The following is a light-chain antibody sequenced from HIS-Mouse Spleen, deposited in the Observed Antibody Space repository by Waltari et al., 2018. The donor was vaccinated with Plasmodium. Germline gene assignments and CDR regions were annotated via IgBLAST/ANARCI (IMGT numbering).Light chain of an antibody. J-gene: IGKJ1*01. Sequence: DIQMTQSPSSVSASVGDRVTITCRASQGISSWLAWYQHKPGKAPKLLIYAASSLQSGVPPRFSGSGSGTDFTLTISSLQPEDFATYYCQQANSFPWTFGQGTKVEIK. V-gene: IGKV1-12*01. CDR1: QGISSW. CDR3: QQANSFPWT. CDR2: AAS.